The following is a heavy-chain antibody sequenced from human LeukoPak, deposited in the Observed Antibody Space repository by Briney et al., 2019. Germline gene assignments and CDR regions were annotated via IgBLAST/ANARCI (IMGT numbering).Heavy chain of an antibody. V-gene: IGHV3-23*01. CDR3: AKDDAWLRFGE. CDR2: ISPSGDIT. D-gene: IGHD3-16*01. CDR1: GFTFSNHG. Sequence: GGTLRLSCAASGFTFSNHGRSWVRQAPGKGLEWVSGISPSGDITYYVDSVKGRFTISRDNSKNTVYLEVSSLTAEDTAVYYCAKDDAWLRFGEWSQGTLVTVSS. J-gene: IGHJ4*02.